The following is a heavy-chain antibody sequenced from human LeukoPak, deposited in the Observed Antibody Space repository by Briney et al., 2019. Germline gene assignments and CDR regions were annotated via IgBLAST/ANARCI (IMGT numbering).Heavy chain of an antibody. Sequence: SETLSLTCAVYGGSFSGYYWSWIRQPPGKGLEWNGEINHGGSTNYNPSLKSRVTISVDTSKNQFSLKLSSVTAADTAVYYCARGYSGYDPFDYWGQGTLVTVSS. CDR3: ARGYSGYDPFDY. CDR2: INHGGST. CDR1: GGSFSGYY. V-gene: IGHV4-34*01. J-gene: IGHJ4*02. D-gene: IGHD5-12*01.